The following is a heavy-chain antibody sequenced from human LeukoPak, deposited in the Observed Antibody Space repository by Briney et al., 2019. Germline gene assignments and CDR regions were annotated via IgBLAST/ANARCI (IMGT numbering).Heavy chain of an antibody. V-gene: IGHV4-39*01. CDR3: ASPLGYCSSTNCYGDY. CDR1: GGSISSSSYY. D-gene: IGHD2-2*01. Sequence: SETLSLTCTVSGGSISSSSYYWGWIRQPPGKGLEWIGSIYYSGSTYYNPSLKSRVTISVDTSKNQFSLKLTSVTAAGTAVYYCASPLGYCSSTNCYGDYWGQGTLVTVSS. J-gene: IGHJ4*02. CDR2: IYYSGST.